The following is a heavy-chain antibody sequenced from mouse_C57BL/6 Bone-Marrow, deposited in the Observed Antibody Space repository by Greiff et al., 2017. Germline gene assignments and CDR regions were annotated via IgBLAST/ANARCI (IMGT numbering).Heavy chain of an antibody. CDR3: TRVYDGYPGAY. Sequence: EVQGVESGEGLVKPGGSLKLSCAASGFTFSSYAMSWVRQTPEKRLEWVAYISSGGDYIYYADTVKGRFTISRDNARNTLYLQMSSLKSEDTAMYYCTRVYDGYPGAYWGQGTLVTVSA. J-gene: IGHJ3*01. CDR1: GFTFSSYA. V-gene: IGHV5-9-1*02. D-gene: IGHD2-3*01. CDR2: ISSGGDYI.